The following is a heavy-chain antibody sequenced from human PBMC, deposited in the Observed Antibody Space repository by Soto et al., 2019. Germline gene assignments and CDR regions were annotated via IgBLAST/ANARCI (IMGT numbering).Heavy chain of an antibody. CDR1: GGSFSDYY. J-gene: IGHJ4*02. D-gene: IGHD3-16*02. CDR2: INHSGNT. Sequence: ETLSLTCAVYGGSFSDYYWSWIRQPPGKGLEWIGEINHSGNTNYKPSLKSRVTISVDTSKSQFSLRLDSVTAADTAVYYCARGIQITFGGVIVRGDYFDYWGQGSLVTVSS. CDR3: ARGIQITFGGVIVRGDYFDY. V-gene: IGHV4-34*01.